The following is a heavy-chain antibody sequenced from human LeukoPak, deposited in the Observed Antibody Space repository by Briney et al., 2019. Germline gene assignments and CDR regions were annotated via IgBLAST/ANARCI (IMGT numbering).Heavy chain of an antibody. V-gene: IGHV4-34*01. CDR2: INHSGST. Sequence: ASETLSLTCAVYGGSFSGYYWSWIRQPPGKGLEWIGEINHSGSTNYNPSLKSRVTISVDTSKNQFSLKLSSVTAADTAVYYCARRDYYGSGFEFDPWGQGILVTVSS. J-gene: IGHJ5*02. CDR3: ARRDYYGSGFEFDP. CDR1: GGSFSGYY. D-gene: IGHD3-10*01.